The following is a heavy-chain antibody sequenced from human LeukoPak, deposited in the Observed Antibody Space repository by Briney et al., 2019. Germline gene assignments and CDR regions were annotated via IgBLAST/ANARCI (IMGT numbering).Heavy chain of an antibody. J-gene: IGHJ4*02. V-gene: IGHV4-38-2*01. CDR3: ARLRNNYDSSGDDS. CDR2: IYHSGST. Sequence: SETLSLTCAVSGYSISSGYYWGWIRQPPGKGLELIGSIYHSGSTYYNPSLKSRVTISVDTSKNQFSLKLSSVTAADTAVCYCARLRNNYDSSGDDSWGQGTLVTVSS. D-gene: IGHD3-22*01. CDR1: GYSISSGYY.